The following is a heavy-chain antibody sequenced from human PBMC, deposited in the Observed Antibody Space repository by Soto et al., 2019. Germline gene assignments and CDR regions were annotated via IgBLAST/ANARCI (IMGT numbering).Heavy chain of an antibody. CDR1: GFTFSSYA. Sequence: GGSPRISCAASGFTFSSYAMSWVRQAPGKGLEWVSAISGSGGSTYYADSVKGRFTISRDNSKNTLYLQMNSLRAEDTAVYYCANGEGTNGVCFRNRLELRGQTTLVTVAS. CDR2: ISGSGGST. V-gene: IGHV3-23*01. CDR3: ANGEGTNGVCFRNRLEL. D-gene: IGHD2-8*01. J-gene: IGHJ5*02.